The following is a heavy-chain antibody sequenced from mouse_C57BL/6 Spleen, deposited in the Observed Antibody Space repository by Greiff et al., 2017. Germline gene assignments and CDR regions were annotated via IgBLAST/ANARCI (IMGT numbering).Heavy chain of an antibody. D-gene: IGHD2-5*01. CDR3: ATLYSNPFAY. CDR2: IDPNSGGT. J-gene: IGHJ3*01. V-gene: IGHV1-72*01. CDR1: GYTFTSYW. Sequence: QVQLQQPGAELVKPGASVKLSCKASGYTFTSYWMHWVKQRPGRGLEWIGRIDPNSGGTKYNEKFKSKATLTVDKPSSTAYMQLSRLTSEDSAVYECATLYSNPFAYWGQGTLVTVSA.